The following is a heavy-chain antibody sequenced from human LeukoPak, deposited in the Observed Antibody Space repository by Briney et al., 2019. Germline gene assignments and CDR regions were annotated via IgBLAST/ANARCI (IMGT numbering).Heavy chain of an antibody. V-gene: IGHV1-69*13. Sequence: SVNVSCKASGGTFSSYAISWVRQAPGQGLEWMGGIIPIFGTADYAQKFQGRVTITADESTSTAYMELSSLRSEDTAVYYCARVSFKSSGSYYTSLDYWGQGTLVTVSS. D-gene: IGHD3-10*01. CDR1: GGTFSSYA. CDR2: IIPIFGTA. CDR3: ARVSFKSSGSYYTSLDY. J-gene: IGHJ4*02.